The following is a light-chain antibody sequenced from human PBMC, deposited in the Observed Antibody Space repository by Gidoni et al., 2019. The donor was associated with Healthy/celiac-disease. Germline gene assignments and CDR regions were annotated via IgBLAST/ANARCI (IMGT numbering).Light chain of an antibody. V-gene: IGKV3-15*01. Sequence: EIVMTQSAATLSVSPGERATLSCRASQSVSSNLAWYQQKPGQAPRLLIYGASTRATGIPARFSGSGSGTEFTLTISSMQSEDFAVYYCQQYNNWTPGLLTFGGGTKVEIK. CDR1: QSVSSN. J-gene: IGKJ4*01. CDR3: QQYNNWTPGLLT. CDR2: GAS.